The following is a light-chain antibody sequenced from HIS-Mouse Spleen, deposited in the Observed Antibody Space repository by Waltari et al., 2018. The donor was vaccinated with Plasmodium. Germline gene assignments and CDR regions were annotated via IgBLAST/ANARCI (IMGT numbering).Light chain of an antibody. CDR3: YSTDSSGNHRV. Sequence: SYELTQPPSASVSPGQTARITCSGDALPKKYAYWYQQKSGQAPVLVIYEASKRPSGTPGRLSGFSSVTIATFTISGAEVEDEADYYCYSTDSSGNHRVFGGGTKLTVL. J-gene: IGLJ3*02. CDR2: EAS. CDR1: ALPKKY. V-gene: IGLV3-10*01.